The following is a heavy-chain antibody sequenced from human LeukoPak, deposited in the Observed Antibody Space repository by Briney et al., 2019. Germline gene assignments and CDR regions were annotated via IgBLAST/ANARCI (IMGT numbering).Heavy chain of an antibody. D-gene: IGHD6-13*01. CDR1: GYTFTSYD. CDR2: MSPNSGNT. V-gene: IGHV1-8*01. CDR3: ARAAAGRFDY. J-gene: IGHJ4*02. Sequence: GASVKVSCKASGYTFTSYDINWVRQATGQGLEWMGWMSPNSGNTGYAQKFQGTVTMTGNTSISTAYMELSSLRSEDTAVYYCARAAAGRFDYWGQGTLVTVSS.